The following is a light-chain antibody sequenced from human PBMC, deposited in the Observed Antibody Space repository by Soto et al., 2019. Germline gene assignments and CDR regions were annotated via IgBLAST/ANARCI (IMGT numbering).Light chain of an antibody. V-gene: IGKV1-5*03. CDR1: QSISSW. Sequence: DIQMTQSPSTLSASVGDRVTITCRASQSISSWLAWYQQKPGKAPKLLIYKASSLESGVPSRFSGSVSGTEFTLTISRLQPDDFETYYFQQYNSLWTFGQGTKVEIK. CDR3: QQYNSLWT. J-gene: IGKJ1*01. CDR2: KAS.